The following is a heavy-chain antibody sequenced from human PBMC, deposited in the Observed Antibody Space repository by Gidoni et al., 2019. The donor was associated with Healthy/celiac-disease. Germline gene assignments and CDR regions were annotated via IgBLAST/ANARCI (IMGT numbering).Heavy chain of an antibody. Sequence: QVQLQQWGAGLLKPSETLSLTCAVYGGSFSGYYWSWIRQPPGKGLEWIGEINHSGGTNYNPSLKSRVTISVDTSKNQFSLKLSSVTAADTAVYYCARSFIVVVPAAVYYYYGMDVWGQGTTVTVSS. J-gene: IGHJ6*02. CDR2: INHSGGT. CDR3: ARSFIVVVPAAVYYYYGMDV. D-gene: IGHD2-2*01. V-gene: IGHV4-34*01. CDR1: GGSFSGYY.